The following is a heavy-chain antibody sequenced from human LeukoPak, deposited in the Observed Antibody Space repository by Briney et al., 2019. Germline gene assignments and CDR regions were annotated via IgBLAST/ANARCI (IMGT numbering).Heavy chain of an antibody. CDR1: GGSFSGYY. V-gene: IGHV4-34*01. D-gene: IGHD3-3*01. CDR2: INHSGST. Sequence: SETLSLTCAVYGGSFSGYYWSWIRQPPGKGLEWIGEINHSGSTNYNPSLKGRVTISVDTSKNQFSLKLSSVTAADTAVYYCARSITIFGVVRRTNWFDPWGQGTLVTVSS. J-gene: IGHJ5*02. CDR3: ARSITIFGVVRRTNWFDP.